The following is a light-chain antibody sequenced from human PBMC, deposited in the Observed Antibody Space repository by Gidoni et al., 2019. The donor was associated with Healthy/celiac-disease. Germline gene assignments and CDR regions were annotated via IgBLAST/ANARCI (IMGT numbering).Light chain of an antibody. CDR2: DAS. J-gene: IGKJ5*01. Sequence: EIVLTQSPATLSLSPGDRDTLSCRASQSVSSYVAWYQQQTGQAPRLLIYDASNSATGIPARCSGSGSATDVTLTISSLEPEDFAFYYCQQRSNWPITFGQGTRLEIK. CDR3: QQRSNWPIT. CDR1: QSVSSY. V-gene: IGKV3-11*01.